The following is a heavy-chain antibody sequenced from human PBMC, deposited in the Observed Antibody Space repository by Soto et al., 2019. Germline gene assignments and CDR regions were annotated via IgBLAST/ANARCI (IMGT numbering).Heavy chain of an antibody. CDR3: ASPAAANTYYYYGMDV. J-gene: IGHJ6*02. V-gene: IGHV3-53*01. CDR1: GFTVSSNY. D-gene: IGHD6-13*01. Sequence: AGGSLRLSCAASGFTVSSNYMSWVRQAPGKGLEWVSVIYSGGSTYYADSVKGRFTISRDNSKNTLYLQMNSLRAEDTAVYYCASPAAANTYYYYGMDVWGQGTTVTVSS. CDR2: IYSGGST.